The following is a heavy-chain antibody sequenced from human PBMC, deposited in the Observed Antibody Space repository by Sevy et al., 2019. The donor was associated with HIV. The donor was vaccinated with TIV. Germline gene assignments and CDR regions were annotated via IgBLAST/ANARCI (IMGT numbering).Heavy chain of an antibody. CDR1: GFAFSAFY. V-gene: IGHV3-11*01. CDR2: VDPSGTIT. CDR3: ARGDSYGSF. J-gene: IGHJ4*02. Sequence: GGSLRLSCAASGFAFSAFYMTWIRQSPGKGLEWVSHVDPSGTITFYADSVKDRFTVSRDNAKNSLFLEMHSLRADDTALYYCARGDSYGSFWGQGTSVTVSS. D-gene: IGHD5-18*01.